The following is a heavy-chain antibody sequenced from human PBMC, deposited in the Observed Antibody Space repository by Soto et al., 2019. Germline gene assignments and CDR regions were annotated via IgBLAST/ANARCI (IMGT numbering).Heavy chain of an antibody. CDR1: GGSIISYY. V-gene: IGHV4-59*01. Sequence: PSETLSLTCTVSGGSIISYYWSWIRQPPGKGLEWIGYIYYSGSTNYNPSLKSRVTISVDTSKNQFSLKLSSVTAADTAVYYCARVSEIQLWNVVDYWGQGTLVTVSS. D-gene: IGHD5-18*01. J-gene: IGHJ4*02. CDR3: ARVSEIQLWNVVDY. CDR2: IYYSGST.